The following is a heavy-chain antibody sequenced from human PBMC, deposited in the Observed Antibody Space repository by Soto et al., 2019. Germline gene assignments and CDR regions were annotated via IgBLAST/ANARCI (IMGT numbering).Heavy chain of an antibody. D-gene: IGHD7-27*01. J-gene: IGHJ4*02. Sequence: QITLKESGPTLVKPTQTLTLTCTFSGFSLSAYGVGVGWIRQPPRKALEWLAIIYWADVKRDSPSLNSRLTITHDTSKIQLVLTMSTIAPVDTATYYCVHSVGIWGRYYFDSWGQGTLVTVSS. CDR2: IYWADVK. V-gene: IGHV2-5*02. CDR3: VHSVGIWGRYYFDS. CDR1: GFSLSAYGVG.